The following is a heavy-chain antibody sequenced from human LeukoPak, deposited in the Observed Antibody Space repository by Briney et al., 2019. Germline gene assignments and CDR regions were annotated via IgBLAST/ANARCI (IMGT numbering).Heavy chain of an antibody. Sequence: PSETLSLTCTVSGGSISSSSYYWGWIRQPPGKGLEWIGEINHSGSTNYNPSLKSRVTISVDTSKNQFSLKLSSVTAADTAVYYCARGKSEVPRYCSSTSCYAGKYFQHWGQGTLVTVSS. CDR1: GGSISSSSYY. D-gene: IGHD2-2*01. J-gene: IGHJ1*01. CDR3: ARGKSEVPRYCSSTSCYAGKYFQH. V-gene: IGHV4-39*07. CDR2: INHSGST.